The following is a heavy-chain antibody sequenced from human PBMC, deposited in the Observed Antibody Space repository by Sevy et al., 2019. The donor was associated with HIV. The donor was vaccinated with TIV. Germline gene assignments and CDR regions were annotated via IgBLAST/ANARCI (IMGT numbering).Heavy chain of an antibody. CDR3: ARGVPSVLTGPVGLFFQVYSGWFDP. CDR2: VSRAGTT. V-gene: IGHV4-34*01. Sequence: SETLSLTCAVYGGSFNNDYWTWIRQPPGKGLEWIGEVSRAGTTKYNPSLQSRTTMSLDTSTNQFSLKLTSVTAADTAIYYCARGVPSVLTGPVGLFFQVYSGWFDPWGQGIMVTVSS. D-gene: IGHD2-21*01. J-gene: IGHJ5*02. CDR1: GGSFNNDY.